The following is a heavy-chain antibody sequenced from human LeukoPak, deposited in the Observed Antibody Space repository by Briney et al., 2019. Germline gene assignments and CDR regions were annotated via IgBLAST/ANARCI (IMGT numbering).Heavy chain of an antibody. D-gene: IGHD1-1*01. Sequence: GGSLRLSCTASGFTFGDYAVNWVRQAPGKGLEWVGFIRSKAYGGTTEHAASVKGRFTISRDDSKSIAYLQMSSLKTEDTAVYYCARDGLEDDAFDIWGQGTMVTVTS. CDR2: IRSKAYGGTT. CDR3: ARDGLEDDAFDI. J-gene: IGHJ3*02. V-gene: IGHV3-49*04. CDR1: GFTFGDYA.